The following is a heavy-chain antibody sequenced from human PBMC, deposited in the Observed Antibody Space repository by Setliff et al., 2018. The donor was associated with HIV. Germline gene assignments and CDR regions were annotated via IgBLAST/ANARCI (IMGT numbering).Heavy chain of an antibody. Sequence: PSETLSLTCTVSGGSIRTGAYYWGWIRQPPGKGLEWIGSIYYDGRTFYKPSLKSRLTISVDTSKNQSSLNLTSVTAADTAVYYCAKGDSSGWYTDAFDIWGQGTMVTVSS. V-gene: IGHV4-39*07. CDR3: AKGDSSGWYTDAFDI. CDR1: GGSIRTGAYY. J-gene: IGHJ3*02. CDR2: IYYDGRT. D-gene: IGHD6-19*01.